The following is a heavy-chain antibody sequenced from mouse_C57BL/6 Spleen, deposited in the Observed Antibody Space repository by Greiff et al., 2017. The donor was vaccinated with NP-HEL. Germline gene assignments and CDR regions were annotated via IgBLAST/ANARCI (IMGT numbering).Heavy chain of an antibody. CDR3: ARSYDYDGYWYFDV. V-gene: IGHV3-5*01. D-gene: IGHD2-4*01. CDR1: GISITTGNYR. J-gene: IGHJ1*03. Sequence: EVKLQQSGPGLVKPSQTVFLTCTVTGISITTGNYRWSWIRQFPGNKLEWIGYIYYSGTITYNPSLTSRTTITRDTPKNQFFLEMNSLTAEDTATYYCARSYDYDGYWYFDVWGTGTTVTVSS. CDR2: IYYSGTI.